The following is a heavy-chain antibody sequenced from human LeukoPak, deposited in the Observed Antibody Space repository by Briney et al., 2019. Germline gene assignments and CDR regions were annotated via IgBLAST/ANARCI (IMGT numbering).Heavy chain of an antibody. V-gene: IGHV1-46*01. CDR2: INPSGGST. Sequence: ASVKVSCKASGYTFTSYYMHWVRQAPGQGLEWMGIINPSGGSTSYAQKFQGRVTVTADTSTSTAYLDLRSLRSDDTAVYYCARAGATVTTNFDNWGQGTLVTVSS. CDR3: ARAGATVTTNFDN. J-gene: IGHJ4*02. D-gene: IGHD4-17*01. CDR1: GYTFTSYY.